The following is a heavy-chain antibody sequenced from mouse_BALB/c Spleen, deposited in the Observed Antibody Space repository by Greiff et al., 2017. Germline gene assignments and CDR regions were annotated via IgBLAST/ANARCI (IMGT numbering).Heavy chain of an antibody. CDR1: GYTFTSYV. CDR2: INPYNDGT. J-gene: IGHJ1*01. Sequence: EVQLQQSGPELVKPGASVKMSCKASGYTFTSYVMHWVKQKPGQGLEWIGYINPYNDGTKYNEKFKGKATLTSDKSSSTAYMELSSLTSEDSAVYYCAGGGNYWYFDVWGAGTTVTVSS. D-gene: IGHD1-1*02. CDR3: AGGGNYWYFDV. V-gene: IGHV1-14*01.